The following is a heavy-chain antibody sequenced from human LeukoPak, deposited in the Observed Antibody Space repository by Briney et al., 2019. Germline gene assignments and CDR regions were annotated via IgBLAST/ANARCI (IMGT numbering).Heavy chain of an antibody. V-gene: IGHV4-61*02. J-gene: IGHJ4*02. CDR3: ARAGGVKTAALDLDY. Sequence: SETLSLTCTVSGGSISSGSYYWSWIRQPAGKGLEWIGRIYTSGSTNYNPSLKSRVTISRDTSKNQFSLKLTSVTTADTAVYYCARAGGVKTAALDLDYWGQGTLVTVSS. CDR1: GGSISSGSYY. D-gene: IGHD6-25*01. CDR2: IYTSGST.